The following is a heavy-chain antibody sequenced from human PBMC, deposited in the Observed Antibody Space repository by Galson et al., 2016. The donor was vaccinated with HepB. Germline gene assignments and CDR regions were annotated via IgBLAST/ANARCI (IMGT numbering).Heavy chain of an antibody. CDR3: AREEEGLVIAGTLRY. V-gene: IGHV1-69*13. Sequence: SVKVSCKASGGTFSSYAMNWVRHAPGQGLEWMGGIIPIFHSANYAPKFQGRVTMIADESTSTAYMELSSLRSEDTAVYYCAREEEGLVIAGTLRYWGHGTLVTVSS. J-gene: IGHJ4*01. CDR1: GGTFSSYA. CDR2: IIPIFHSA. D-gene: IGHD2-15*01.